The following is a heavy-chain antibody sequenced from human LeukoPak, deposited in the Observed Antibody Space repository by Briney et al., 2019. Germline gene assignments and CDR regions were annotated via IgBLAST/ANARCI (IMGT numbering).Heavy chain of an antibody. Sequence: GGSLRLSCAASGFTFSSYAMSWVRQAPGKGLEWVSAISGSGGTTYYAGSVKGRFTISRDNSKNTLYLQINSLRAEDTAVYYCAKDHLPGIVVADRDYWGQGTLVTVSS. CDR3: AKDHLPGIVVADRDY. D-gene: IGHD6-19*01. J-gene: IGHJ4*02. V-gene: IGHV3-23*01. CDR1: GFTFSSYA. CDR2: ISGSGGTT.